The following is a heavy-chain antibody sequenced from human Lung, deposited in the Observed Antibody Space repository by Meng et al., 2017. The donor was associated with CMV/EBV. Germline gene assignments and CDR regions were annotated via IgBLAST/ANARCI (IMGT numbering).Heavy chain of an antibody. CDR1: GDSIRNHYC. CDR2: VFYSGRN. J-gene: IGHJ4*02. D-gene: IGHD1-7*01. Sequence: CTDSGDSIRNHYCGSWILQTPGKGLEWNGSVFYSGRNTYNPSIKNRVAISIDPPKNQIAVTLRSVNAADTAVYYCARYMSGTIMVYWGQGTLVTVSS. V-gene: IGHV4-38-2*02. CDR3: ARYMSGTIMVY.